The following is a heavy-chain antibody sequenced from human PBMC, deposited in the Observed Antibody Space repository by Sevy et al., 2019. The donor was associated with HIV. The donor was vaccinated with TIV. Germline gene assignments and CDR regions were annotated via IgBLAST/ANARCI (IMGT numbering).Heavy chain of an antibody. D-gene: IGHD3-22*01. Sequence: GGSLRLSCAASGFTFDDYAMHWVRQAPGKGLEWVSGISWNSGSIGYADSVKGRFTISRDNAKNSLYLQMNSLRAEDTALYYCAKEIGEHYYDSSGYRSGGIQHWGQGTLVTVSS. CDR3: AKEIGEHYYDSSGYRSGGIQH. V-gene: IGHV3-9*01. CDR2: ISWNSGSI. J-gene: IGHJ1*01. CDR1: GFTFDDYA.